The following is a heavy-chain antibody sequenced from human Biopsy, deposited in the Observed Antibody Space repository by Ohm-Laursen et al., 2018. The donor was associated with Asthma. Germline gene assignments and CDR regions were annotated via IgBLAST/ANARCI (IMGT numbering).Heavy chain of an antibody. D-gene: IGHD1-7*01. CDR3: PRFIDGTFFVDY. J-gene: IGHJ4*02. Sequence: EPLRISCKASGYTFTDSWIGWVRQMPGKGLEGRGVIFAANSETKYSPSFQGQVTISADMSISTAFLQWSSLKASDTAIYYCPRFIDGTFFVDYWGQGTLVTVSS. CDR2: IFAANSET. V-gene: IGHV5-51*01. CDR1: GYTFTDSW.